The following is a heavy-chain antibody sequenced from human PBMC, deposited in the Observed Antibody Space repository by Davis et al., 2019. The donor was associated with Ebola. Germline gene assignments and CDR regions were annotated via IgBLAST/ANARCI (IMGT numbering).Heavy chain of an antibody. D-gene: IGHD1-26*01. Sequence: PGGSLRLSCKGSGYSFSTYWIGWVRQMPGKGLEYMGIIYPRDSDTKYSPSFRGQVTISADTSINTAYLQWSGLEASDTAMYYCARRSGSSRGFFDHWGQGTLVTVSS. J-gene: IGHJ4*02. V-gene: IGHV5-51*01. CDR3: ARRSGSSRGFFDH. CDR1: GYSFSTYW. CDR2: IYPRDSDT.